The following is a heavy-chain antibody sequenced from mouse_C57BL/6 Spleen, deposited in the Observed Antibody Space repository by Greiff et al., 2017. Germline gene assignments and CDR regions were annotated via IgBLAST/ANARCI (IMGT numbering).Heavy chain of an antibody. CDR1: GYTFTSYW. CDR3: ARGYGNYVGFAY. CDR2: IDPSVSYT. D-gene: IGHD2-10*02. Sequence: QVQLQQPGAELVMPGASVKLSCKASGYTFTSYWMHWVKQRPGQGLEWIGEIDPSVSYTNYNQKFKGKSTLTVDKSSSTAYMQLSSLTSEDSAVYYCARGYGNYVGFAYWGQGTLVTVSA. J-gene: IGHJ3*01. V-gene: IGHV1-69*01.